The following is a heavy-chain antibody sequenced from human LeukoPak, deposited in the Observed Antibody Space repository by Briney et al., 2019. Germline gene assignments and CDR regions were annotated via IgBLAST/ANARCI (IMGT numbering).Heavy chain of an antibody. Sequence: GGSLSLSCAASGFTFSSYWMSWVRQAPGKGLEWVANIKQDGSEKYYVDSVKGRFTISRDNAKNSLYLQMNSLRAEDTAVYYCARDPRKAYFDYWGQGTLVIVSS. CDR1: GFTFSSYW. J-gene: IGHJ4*02. V-gene: IGHV3-7*01. CDR2: IKQDGSEK. CDR3: ARDPRKAYFDY.